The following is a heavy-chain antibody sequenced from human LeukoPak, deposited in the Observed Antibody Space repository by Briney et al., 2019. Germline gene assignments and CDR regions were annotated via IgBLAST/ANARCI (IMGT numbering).Heavy chain of an antibody. D-gene: IGHD2-8*01. CDR3: AKDRCSNGIGCYYYYMEV. V-gene: IGHV3-48*01. CDR1: GFTFSSYS. J-gene: IGHJ6*03. CDR2: ISSSSTTI. Sequence: GGSLRLSCAASGFTFSSYSMMWVRQAPGKGLEWVSYISSSSTTIHYAHSVKGRFRISRDNSNNILYLQMNSLRTEDTAVYYCAKDRCSNGIGCYYYYMEVWGKGTTVTISS.